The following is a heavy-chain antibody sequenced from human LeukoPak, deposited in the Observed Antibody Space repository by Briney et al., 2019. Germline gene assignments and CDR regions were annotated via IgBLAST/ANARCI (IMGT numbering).Heavy chain of an antibody. CDR1: GYSISSGYY. J-gene: IGHJ4*02. D-gene: IGHD6-19*01. CDR3: ASDHSGWLGLGY. CDR2: IYAGGRS. V-gene: IGHV4-38-2*02. Sequence: SETLSLTCTVSGYSISSGYYWDWIRQPAGKGLEWIGRIYAGGRSNYNPSLRSRVTISVDTSKNQFSLRLSSVTATDTGVYYCASDHSGWLGLGYWGQGTLVSVSS.